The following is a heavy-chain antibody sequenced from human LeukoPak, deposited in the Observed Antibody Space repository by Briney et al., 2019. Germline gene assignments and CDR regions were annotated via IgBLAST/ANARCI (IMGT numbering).Heavy chain of an antibody. D-gene: IGHD4-17*01. Sequence: GESLKISCKGSGYSFTSYWISWVRQMPGKGLEWMGRIDPSDSYTNYSPSFQGQVTISADKSISTAYLQWSSLKASDTAMYYCARQVTVTYTRSYFDYWGQGTLVTAPS. J-gene: IGHJ4*02. CDR3: ARQVTVTYTRSYFDY. V-gene: IGHV5-10-1*04. CDR2: IDPSDSYT. CDR1: GYSFTSYW.